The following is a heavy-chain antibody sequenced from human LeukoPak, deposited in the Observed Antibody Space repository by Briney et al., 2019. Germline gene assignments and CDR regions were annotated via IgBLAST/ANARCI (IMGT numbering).Heavy chain of an antibody. CDR3: ARDSRDIAWYFDF. CDR2: ITGSGGST. J-gene: IGHJ4*02. Sequence: GGSLRLSCAASGFTFSSYAMGWVRQAPGEGMGWVSLITGSGGSTFYADSVKGRFTISRDNSKSTLYLQMNSLRAEDTAVYYCARDSRDIAWYFDFWGQGTLVTVSS. CDR1: GFTFSSYA. D-gene: IGHD2-15*01. V-gene: IGHV3-23*01.